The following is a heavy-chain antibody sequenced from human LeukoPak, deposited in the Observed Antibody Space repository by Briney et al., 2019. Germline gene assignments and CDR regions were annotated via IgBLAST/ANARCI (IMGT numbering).Heavy chain of an antibody. D-gene: IGHD4-17*01. CDR2: ITSTSSYI. J-gene: IGHJ4*02. Sequence: GGSLRLSCAVSGFTFSSYGMNWVRQAPGKGLEWVSSITSTSSYINYVDSVKGRFTISRDNAKNSVFLQMNSLRAEDTAVYYCARAVGGDNDLWGQGTLVTVSS. CDR3: ARAVGGDNDL. V-gene: IGHV3-21*01. CDR1: GFTFSSYG.